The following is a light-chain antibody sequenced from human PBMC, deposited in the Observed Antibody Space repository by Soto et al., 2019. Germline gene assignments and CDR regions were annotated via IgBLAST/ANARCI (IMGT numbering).Light chain of an antibody. V-gene: IGKV3-20*01. Sequence: EIVLTQSPGTLSLSPGETATLSCRASQSVSTNYLARYQQKPGQAPWLLIYGAFNRAGGVPDRFSGSVSGTDFTLTISRLEPEDFAVYYCQQYRSSPRTFGQGTKVDIK. CDR3: QQYRSSPRT. CDR2: GAF. J-gene: IGKJ1*01. CDR1: QSVSTNY.